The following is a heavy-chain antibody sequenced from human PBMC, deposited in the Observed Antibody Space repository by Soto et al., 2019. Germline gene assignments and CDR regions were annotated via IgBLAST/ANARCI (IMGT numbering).Heavy chain of an antibody. CDR1: GGSVSSVSYY. J-gene: IGHJ5*02. D-gene: IGHD2-2*01. CDR3: ARYCSSLPCQGFDP. V-gene: IGHV4-61*01. Sequence: EALSLTCAVSGGSVSSVSYYWSWIRQPAGKGLEWIGCIYYSGGASYNASLQSGVTMSVDTSKHEFSLKLMSVTVAVTTVYFSARYCSSLPCQGFDPWGQGSLVTVSS. CDR2: IYYSGGA.